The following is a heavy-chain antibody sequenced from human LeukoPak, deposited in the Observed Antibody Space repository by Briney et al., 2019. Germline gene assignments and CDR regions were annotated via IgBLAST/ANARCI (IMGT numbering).Heavy chain of an antibody. V-gene: IGHV4-59*08. D-gene: IGHD2-15*01. CDR2: ISYNGSP. CDR1: GGSINSYN. CDR3: ARFRGTSSWHQEVFDY. J-gene: IGHJ4*02. Sequence: SETLSLTCTVSGGSINSYNWNWIRQPPGKGLEWIGYISYNGSPDYNPSFKSRVAMSVDTSQGQFSLRLSLVTAADTAVYYCARFRGTSSWHQEVFDYWGQGAPVTVSS.